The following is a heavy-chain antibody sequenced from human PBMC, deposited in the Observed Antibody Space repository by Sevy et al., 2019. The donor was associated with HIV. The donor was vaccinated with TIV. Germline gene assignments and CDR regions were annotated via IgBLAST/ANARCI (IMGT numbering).Heavy chain of an antibody. CDR1: GFSVSTNY. D-gene: IGHD6-19*01. V-gene: IGHV3-53*01. CDR2: VYSGGRT. Sequence: GGSLRLSCAASGFSVSTNYMTWVRQAPGKGLEWVSVVYSGGRTEYADSVKGRFTIFRDNSKNTLYLQMNSLRAEDTAVYYCAKGPTKAVADNWFDPWGQGTLVTVSS. J-gene: IGHJ5*02. CDR3: AKGPTKAVADNWFDP.